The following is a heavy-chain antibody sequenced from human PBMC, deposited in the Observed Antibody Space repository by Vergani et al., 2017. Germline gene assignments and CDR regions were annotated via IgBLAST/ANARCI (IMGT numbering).Heavy chain of an antibody. CDR1: GFTFSSYG. D-gene: IGHD2-15*01. J-gene: IGHJ4*02. V-gene: IGHV3-30*02. CDR3: VQRAKGPVVAATFDY. Sequence: VQLLESGGGLVQPGGSLRLSCAASGFTFSSYGMHWVRQAPGKGLEWVAFIRYDGSNKYYADSVKGRFTISRDNSKNTLYLQMNSLRAEDTAVYYCVQRAKGPVVAATFDYWGQGTLVTVSS. CDR2: IRYDGSNK.